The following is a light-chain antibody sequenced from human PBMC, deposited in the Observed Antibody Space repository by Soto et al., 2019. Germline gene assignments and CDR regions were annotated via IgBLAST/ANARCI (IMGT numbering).Light chain of an antibody. Sequence: QSVLAQPPSASGTPGQRVTISCSGSSSNIGSNYVYWYQQLPGTAPKLLIYRNNQRPSGVPDRFSGSKSGTSASLAIGGLRSEDEADYYCATWDDSLSGRVFGGGTKVTVL. V-gene: IGLV1-47*01. CDR1: SSNIGSNY. CDR2: RNN. CDR3: ATWDDSLSGRV. J-gene: IGLJ3*02.